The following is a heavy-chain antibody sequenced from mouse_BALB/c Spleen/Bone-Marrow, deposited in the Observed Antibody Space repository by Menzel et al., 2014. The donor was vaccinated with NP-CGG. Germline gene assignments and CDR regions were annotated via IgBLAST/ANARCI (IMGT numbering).Heavy chain of an antibody. D-gene: IGHD2-4*01. V-gene: IGHV1-4*01. CDR1: GYTFTIYW. CDR2: INPSTGYT. Sequence: VQLKQSGAELATPGASAKMSCKASGYTFTIYWKHWVKQRTGQGLAWIGYINPSTGYTEYNQKFKDKATLTVDKSASTAYTQRSSLTSEDSAVYYWARGRDYDFFSYLIQGTLVTVSA. CDR3: ARGRDYDFFSY. J-gene: IGHJ3*01.